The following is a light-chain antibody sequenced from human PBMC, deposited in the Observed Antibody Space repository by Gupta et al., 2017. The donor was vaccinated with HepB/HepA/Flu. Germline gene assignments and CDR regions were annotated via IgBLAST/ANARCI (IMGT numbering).Light chain of an antibody. Sequence: AIQMTQSPSSLSASVGDRVTITCRASQSIKKDLGWYQHKPGKAPKLLIFAASSLQTGVPSRFSGSGSGTDFTLTISSLQPEDFATYYCLQDYSYPRTFGQGTKVEMK. CDR2: AAS. V-gene: IGKV1-6*01. J-gene: IGKJ1*01. CDR3: LQDYSYPRT. CDR1: QSIKKD.